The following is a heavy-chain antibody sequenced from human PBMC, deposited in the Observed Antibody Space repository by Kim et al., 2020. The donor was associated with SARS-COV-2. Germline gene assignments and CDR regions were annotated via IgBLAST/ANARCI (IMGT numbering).Heavy chain of an antibody. V-gene: IGHV3-53*01. CDR1: GFTVSSNY. CDR3: ARERYSSSWNIENYFDY. J-gene: IGHJ4*02. Sequence: GGSLRLSCAASGFTVSSNYMSWVRQAPGKGLEWVSVIYSGGSTYYADSVKGRFTISRDNSKNTLYLQMNSLRAEDTAVYYCARERYSSSWNIENYFDYWGQGTLVTVSS. D-gene: IGHD6-13*01. CDR2: IYSGGST.